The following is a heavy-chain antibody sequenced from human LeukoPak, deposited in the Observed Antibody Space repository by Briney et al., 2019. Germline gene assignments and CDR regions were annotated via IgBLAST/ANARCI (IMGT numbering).Heavy chain of an antibody. CDR1: GGSFSGYY. D-gene: IGHD3-22*01. Sequence: KSSETLSLTCAVYGGSFSGYYWGWIRQPPGKGLEWIGSIYYSGSTYYNPSLKSRVTISVDTSKNQFSLKLSSVTPEDTAVYYCARDLGYYYAFDIWGQGTMVTVSS. J-gene: IGHJ3*02. V-gene: IGHV4-34*01. CDR3: ARDLGYYYAFDI. CDR2: IYYSGST.